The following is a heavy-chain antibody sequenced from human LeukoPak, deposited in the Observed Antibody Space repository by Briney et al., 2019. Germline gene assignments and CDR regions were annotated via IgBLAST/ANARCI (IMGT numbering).Heavy chain of an antibody. V-gene: IGHV5-51*01. CDR3: VRGQKHYDFWSGYYFDF. J-gene: IGHJ4*02. CDR1: GYMFTSYW. D-gene: IGHD3-3*01. CDR2: IHPGDSDT. Sequence: GESLKISCKGSGYMFTSYWIGWVRQMPGKGLEWMGIIHPGDSDTRYSPSFQGQVTISADKSISTAYLQWSSLKASDTAMYYCVRGQKHYDFWSGYYFDFWGQGTLVTVSS.